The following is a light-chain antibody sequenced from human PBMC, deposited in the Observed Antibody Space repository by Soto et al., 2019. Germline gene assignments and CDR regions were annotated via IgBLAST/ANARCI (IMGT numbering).Light chain of an antibody. CDR2: AAS. CDR1: QDISNY. CDR3: QQYGRSPTT. J-gene: IGKJ1*01. Sequence: DIQMTQFPSSPSASVGDRVIITCRASQDISNYLAWYQQKPGKAPKVLIYAASILHSGVPSRFSGSGSGTDFTLTISRLEPEDFAVYYCQQYGRSPTTFGQGTKVDIK. V-gene: IGKV1-27*01.